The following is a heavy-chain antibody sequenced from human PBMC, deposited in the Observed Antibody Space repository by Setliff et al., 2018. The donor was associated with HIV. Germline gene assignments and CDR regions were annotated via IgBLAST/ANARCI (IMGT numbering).Heavy chain of an antibody. Sequence: ASVKVSCKASGYTFTSYYMHWVRQAPAQGLEWMGIINPSGGSTGYAQKFQGRVTMTRDTSTSTVYMELSRLRSDDTAVYYCARSQGIVPAAPLWYWGQGTLVTVSS. CDR2: INPSGGST. V-gene: IGHV1-46*01. CDR3: ARSQGIVPAAPLWY. D-gene: IGHD2-2*01. J-gene: IGHJ4*02. CDR1: GYTFTSYY.